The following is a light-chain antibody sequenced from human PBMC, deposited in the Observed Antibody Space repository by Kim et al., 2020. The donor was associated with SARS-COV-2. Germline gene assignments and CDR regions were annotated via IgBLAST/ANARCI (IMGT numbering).Light chain of an antibody. J-gene: IGLJ2*01. CDR2: DVT. CDR1: SSDVGGYNY. V-gene: IGLV2-14*03. Sequence: GQSVTISCTGTSSDVGGYNYVSWFQRHPGKAPKLMIYDVTIRPSGVSHRFSGSKSGNTASLTISGLQAEDEADYYCSSYSTSRTLVFGGGTQLTVL. CDR3: SSYSTSRTLV.